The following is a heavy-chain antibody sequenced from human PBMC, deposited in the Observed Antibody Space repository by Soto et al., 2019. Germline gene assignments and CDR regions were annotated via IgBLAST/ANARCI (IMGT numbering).Heavy chain of an antibody. CDR2: IYYSVST. Sequence: QVQLQESGPGLVKPSQTLSLTCTVSGGSISSGGYYWSWIRQHPGKGLEWIGYIYYSVSTYYNPSLKSRVTISVDTSKNQFSLKLSSVTAADTAVYYCASWYYYGSGKYPDAFDIWGQGTMVTVSS. D-gene: IGHD3-10*01. J-gene: IGHJ3*02. CDR1: GGSISSGGYY. V-gene: IGHV4-31*03. CDR3: ASWYYYGSGKYPDAFDI.